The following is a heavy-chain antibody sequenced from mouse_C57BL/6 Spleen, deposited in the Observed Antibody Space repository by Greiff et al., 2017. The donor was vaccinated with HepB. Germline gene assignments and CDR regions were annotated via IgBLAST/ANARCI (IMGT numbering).Heavy chain of an antibody. CDR2: IWSGGST. Sequence: QVQLKESGPGLVQPSQSLSITCTVSGFSLTSYGVHWVRQSPGKGLEWLGVIWSGGSTDYNAAFISRLSISKDNSKSQVFFKMNSLQADDTAIYYCARNEGNWDGGRGWFAYWGQGTLVTVSA. V-gene: IGHV2-2*01. CDR3: ARNEGNWDGGRGWFAY. J-gene: IGHJ3*01. CDR1: GFSLTSYG. D-gene: IGHD4-1*01.